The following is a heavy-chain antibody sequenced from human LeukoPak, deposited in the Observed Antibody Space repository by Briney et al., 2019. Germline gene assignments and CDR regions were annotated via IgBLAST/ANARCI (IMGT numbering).Heavy chain of an antibody. CDR3: ARCGSYYVWGTHDAFDI. Sequence: SETLSLTCTVSGGSISSYYWSWIRQPPGKGLEWIGYIYYSGSTNYNPSLKSRVTISVDTSKNQFSLKLSSVTAADTAVYYCARCGSYYVWGTHDAFDIWGQGTMVTVSS. CDR1: GGSISSYY. CDR2: IYYSGST. D-gene: IGHD1-26*01. V-gene: IGHV4-59*01. J-gene: IGHJ3*02.